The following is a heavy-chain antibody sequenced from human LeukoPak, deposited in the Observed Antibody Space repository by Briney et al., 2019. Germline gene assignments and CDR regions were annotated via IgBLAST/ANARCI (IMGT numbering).Heavy chain of an antibody. J-gene: IGHJ4*02. CDR3: ARVNRIATYYYDSSGYYFDY. D-gene: IGHD3-22*01. V-gene: IGHV1-46*01. Sequence: GASVEVSCKASGYTFTSYYMHWVRQAPGQGLEWMGIINPSGGSTSYAQKFQGRVTMTRDTSTSTVYMELSSLRSEDTAVYYCARVNRIATYYYDSSGYYFDYWGLGTLVTVSS. CDR1: GYTFTSYY. CDR2: INPSGGST.